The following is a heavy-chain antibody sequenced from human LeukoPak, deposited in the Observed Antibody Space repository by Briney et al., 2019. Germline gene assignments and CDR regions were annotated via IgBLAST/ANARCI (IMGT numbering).Heavy chain of an antibody. CDR2: ISWNSGSI. V-gene: IGHV3-9*01. J-gene: IGHJ4*02. Sequence: GGSLRLSCAASGFTFDDYAMHWVRQAPGKGLEWVSGISWNSGSIGYADSVKGRFTISRDNAKNSLYPQMNSLRAEDTALYYCAKDMGMVRGVYSFDYWGQGTLVTVSS. CDR3: AKDMGMVRGVYSFDY. CDR1: GFTFDDYA. D-gene: IGHD3-10*01.